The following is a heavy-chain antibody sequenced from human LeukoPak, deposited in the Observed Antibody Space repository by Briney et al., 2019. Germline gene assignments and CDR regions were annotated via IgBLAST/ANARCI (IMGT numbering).Heavy chain of an antibody. V-gene: IGHV1-69*13. J-gene: IGHJ6*03. CDR1: GYTFTSYD. CDR2: IIPIFGTA. D-gene: IGHD3-10*01. CDR3: AGPKYYYGSGSSYYMDV. Sequence: SVKVSCKASGYTFTSYDINWVRQAPGQGLEWMGGIIPIFGTANYAQKFQGRVTITADESTSTAYMELSSLRSEDTAVYYCAGPKYYYGSGSSYYMDVWGKGTTVTISS.